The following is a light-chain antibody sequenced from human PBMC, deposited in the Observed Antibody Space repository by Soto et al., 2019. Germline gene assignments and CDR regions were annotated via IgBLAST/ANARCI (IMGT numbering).Light chain of an antibody. CDR2: VIF. CDR1: QSVGSD. CDR3: QLYGSSPIT. Sequence: EVVMTKSVVTVSVSTGERATLSCRASQSVGSDLAWYQQKPGQAPRLVIYVIFNRATGIPATFSGSGSGTDFTLTISILEPEDFAVYYCQLYGSSPITFGQGTRPAIK. V-gene: IGKV3D-15*03. J-gene: IGKJ5*01.